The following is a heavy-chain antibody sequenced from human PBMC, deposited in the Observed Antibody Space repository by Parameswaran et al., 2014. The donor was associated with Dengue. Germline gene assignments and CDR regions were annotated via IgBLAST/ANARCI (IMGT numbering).Heavy chain of an antibody. Sequence: VRQMPGKGLEWVAVISYDGSNKYYADSVKGRFTISRDNSKNTLYLQMNSLRAEDTAVYYCAGPLWFGERGLTYGYYYGMDVWGQGTTVTVSS. J-gene: IGHJ6*02. CDR2: ISYDGSNK. CDR3: AGPLWFGERGLTYGYYYGMDV. D-gene: IGHD3-10*01. V-gene: IGHV3-30-3*01.